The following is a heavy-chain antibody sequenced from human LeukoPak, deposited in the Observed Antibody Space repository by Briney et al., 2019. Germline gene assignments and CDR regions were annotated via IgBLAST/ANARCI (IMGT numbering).Heavy chain of an antibody. CDR3: ARTGRVSSSWYLDY. V-gene: IGHV1-69*06. D-gene: IGHD6-13*01. Sequence: SVKVSCKASGGTFSSYAISWVRQAPGQGLEWMGGIIPIFGTTNYAQKFQDRVTITADKSTSTAYMELSSLRSEDTAVYYCARTGRVSSSWYLDYWGQGTLVTVSS. CDR1: GGTFSSYA. J-gene: IGHJ4*02. CDR2: IIPIFGTT.